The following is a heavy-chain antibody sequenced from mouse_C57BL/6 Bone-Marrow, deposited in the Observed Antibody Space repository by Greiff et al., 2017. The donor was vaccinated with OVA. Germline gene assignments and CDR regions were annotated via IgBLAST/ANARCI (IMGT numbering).Heavy chain of an antibody. Sequence: EVKLMESGAELVRPGASVKLSCTASGFNIKDDYMHWVKQRPEQGLEWIGWFDPENGDTEYASKFQGKATITADTSSNTAYLQLSSLTSEDTAVYYCTTCAPFAYWGQGTLVTVSA. J-gene: IGHJ3*01. CDR3: TTCAPFAY. CDR2: FDPENGDT. CDR1: GFNIKDDY. V-gene: IGHV14-4*01. D-gene: IGHD6-1*01.